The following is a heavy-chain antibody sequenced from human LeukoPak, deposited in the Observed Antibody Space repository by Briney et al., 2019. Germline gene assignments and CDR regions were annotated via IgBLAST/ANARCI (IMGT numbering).Heavy chain of an antibody. CDR3: ARASNYDFWSGYYLLDY. J-gene: IGHJ4*02. Sequence: GGSLRLSCAASGFTFDDYGMSWVRQAPRKGLEWVSGINWNGGSTGYADSVKGRFTISRDNAKNSLYLQMNSLRAEDTALYYCARASNYDFWSGYYLLDYWGQGTLVTVSS. D-gene: IGHD3-3*01. CDR2: INWNGGST. CDR1: GFTFDDYG. V-gene: IGHV3-20*04.